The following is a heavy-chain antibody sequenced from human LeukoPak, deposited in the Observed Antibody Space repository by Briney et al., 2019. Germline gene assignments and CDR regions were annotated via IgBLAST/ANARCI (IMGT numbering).Heavy chain of an antibody. D-gene: IGHD3-22*01. CDR1: GGTFSSYA. J-gene: IGHJ5*02. Sequence: GASVKVSCKASGGTFSSYAISWVRQAPGQGLEWMGGIIPIFGTANYAQKFQGRVTITADKSTSTAYMELSSLRSEDMAVYYCARDHYDTGGYYDLWGQGTLVTVSS. V-gene: IGHV1-69*06. CDR3: ARDHYDTGGYYDL. CDR2: IIPIFGTA.